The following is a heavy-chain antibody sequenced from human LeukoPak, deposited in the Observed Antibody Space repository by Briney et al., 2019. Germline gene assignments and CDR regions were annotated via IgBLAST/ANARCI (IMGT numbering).Heavy chain of an antibody. J-gene: IGHJ5*02. V-gene: IGHV1-69*13. CDR1: GYTFTSYG. Sequence: SVKVSCKASGYTFTSYGISWVRQAPGQGLEWMGGIIPIFGTANYAQKFQGRVTITADESTSTAYMELSSLRSEDTAVYYCARAPGIVGARVWFDPWGXGTLVTVSS. CDR2: IIPIFGTA. CDR3: ARAPGIVGARVWFDP. D-gene: IGHD1-26*01.